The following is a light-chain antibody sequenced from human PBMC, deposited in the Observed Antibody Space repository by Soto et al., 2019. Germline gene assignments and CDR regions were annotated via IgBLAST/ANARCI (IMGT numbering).Light chain of an antibody. CDR1: SSDVGLYDY. V-gene: IGLV2-14*03. CDR2: AVS. J-gene: IGLJ1*01. CDR3: SSYTSDSSYV. Sequence: QSVLAQPASVSGSPGQSITISSAGTSSDVGLYDYVSWHQQHPGKAPQLMIYAVSNRPSGVSNRFSASKSGNTASLFISGLQAVHEADYYCSSYTSDSSYVFGSGTKGTVL.